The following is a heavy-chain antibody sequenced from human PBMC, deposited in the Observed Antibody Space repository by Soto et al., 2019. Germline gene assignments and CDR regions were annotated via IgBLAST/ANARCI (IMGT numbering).Heavy chain of an antibody. D-gene: IGHD6-19*01. Sequence: EVQLVESGGGLVQPGGSLRLSCAASGFTFSSYEMNWVRQAPGKGLEWVSYISSSGSTIYYADSVKGRFTISRDNAKNSLYLQMNSLRAEDTAVYYCARDVIAVAGINWFDPWGQGTLVTVSS. CDR1: GFTFSSYE. CDR3: ARDVIAVAGINWFDP. J-gene: IGHJ5*02. V-gene: IGHV3-48*03. CDR2: ISSSGSTI.